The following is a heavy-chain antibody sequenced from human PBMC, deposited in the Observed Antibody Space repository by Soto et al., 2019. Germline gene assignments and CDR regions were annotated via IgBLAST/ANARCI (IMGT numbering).Heavy chain of an antibody. CDR2: IYWDDDN. CDR3: AHTRTGYFDS. Sequence: QITLKESGPPLVKPTQTLTLTCTFSGFSLSTSGVGVGWNRQPPGKALEWLALIYWDDDNTYSPSLKTRLTITKDTSKNQLVLRMTNMDPVDTATYYCAHTRTGYFDSWGQGTLVTVSS. V-gene: IGHV2-5*02. J-gene: IGHJ4*02. CDR1: GFSLSTSGVG. D-gene: IGHD3-10*01.